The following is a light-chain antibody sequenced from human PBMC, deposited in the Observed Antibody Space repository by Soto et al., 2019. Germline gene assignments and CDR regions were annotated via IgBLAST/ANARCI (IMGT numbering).Light chain of an antibody. Sequence: DIQMTQSPSSLSASLGDSITITCRANERVGKGLSWYQQKPGKAPKLLIYAASTLQSGVPSRFSGSRSGRVFSLTVSSLQPEDFATYYCRQANSFPLSFGGGTKVDIK. CDR2: AAS. J-gene: IGKJ4*01. CDR1: ERVGKG. CDR3: RQANSFPLS. V-gene: IGKV1D-12*01.